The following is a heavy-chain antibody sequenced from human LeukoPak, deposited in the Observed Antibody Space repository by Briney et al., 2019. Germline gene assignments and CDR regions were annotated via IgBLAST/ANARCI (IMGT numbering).Heavy chain of an antibody. CDR3: AREGRNREWFDP. J-gene: IGHJ5*02. Sequence: ASVKVSCKASGYTFTSYYMHWLRQAPGQGLERMGIINPSGGSTSYAQKFQGRVTMTRDTSTSTVYMELSSLRSEDTAVYYCAREGRNREWFDPWGQGTLVTVSS. CDR1: GYTFTSYY. V-gene: IGHV1-46*01. CDR2: INPSGGST.